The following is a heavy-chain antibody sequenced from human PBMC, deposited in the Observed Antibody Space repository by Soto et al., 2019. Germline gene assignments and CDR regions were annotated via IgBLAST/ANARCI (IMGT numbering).Heavy chain of an antibody. V-gene: IGHV1-3*01. CDR3: ARQIDIVLMVYAMSLFDY. J-gene: IGHJ4*02. CDR2: INAGNGNT. CDR1: GYTFTSYA. D-gene: IGHD2-8*01. Sequence: QVQLVQSGAEVKKPGASVKVSCKASGYTFTSYAMHWVRQAPGQRLEWMGWINAGNGNTKYSQKFQGRVTITRDTSASTAYMELSSLRSEDTAVYYCARQIDIVLMVYAMSLFDYWGQGTLVTVSS.